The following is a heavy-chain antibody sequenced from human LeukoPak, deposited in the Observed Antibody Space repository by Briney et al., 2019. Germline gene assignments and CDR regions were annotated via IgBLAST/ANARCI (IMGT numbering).Heavy chain of an antibody. CDR2: IYTSGST. CDR1: GGSISSYY. J-gene: IGHJ5*02. V-gene: IGHV4-4*07. CDR3: ARAGGLQWLSWFDP. Sequence: ASETLSLTCTVSGGSISSYYWSWIRQPAGKGLEWIGRIYTSGSTNYNPSLKSRVTMSVDTSKNQFSLKLSSVTAADTAVYYCARAGGLQWLSWFDPWGQGTLVTVSS. D-gene: IGHD6-19*01.